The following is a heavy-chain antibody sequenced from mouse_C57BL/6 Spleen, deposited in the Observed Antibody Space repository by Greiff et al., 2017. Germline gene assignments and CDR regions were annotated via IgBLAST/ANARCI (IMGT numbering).Heavy chain of an antibody. V-gene: IGHV14-3*01. CDR1: GFNIKNTY. D-gene: IGHD4-1*01. CDR2: IDPANGNT. Sequence: VQLQQSVAELVRPGASVKLSCTASGFNIKNTYMHWVKQRPEQGLEWIGRIDPANGNTKYAPKFPGKATITADTSSNTAYLQLSSLTSEDTAIYYCASPNWDDYYAMDYWGQGTSVTVSS. CDR3: ASPNWDDYYAMDY. J-gene: IGHJ4*01.